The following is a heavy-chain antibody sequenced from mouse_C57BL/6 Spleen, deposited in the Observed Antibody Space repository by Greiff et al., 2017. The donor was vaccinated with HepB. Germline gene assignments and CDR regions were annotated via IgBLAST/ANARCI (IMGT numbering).Heavy chain of an antibody. Sequence: VQLQQSGAELVKPGASVKMSCKASGYTFTSYWITWVKQRPGQGLEWIGDIYPGSGSTNYNEKFKSKATLTVDTSSSTAYMQLSSLTSEDSAVYYCARPTMVTKGDYWGQGTTLTVSS. CDR2: IYPGSGST. J-gene: IGHJ2*01. CDR3: ARPTMVTKGDY. D-gene: IGHD2-9*01. CDR1: GYTFTSYW. V-gene: IGHV1-55*01.